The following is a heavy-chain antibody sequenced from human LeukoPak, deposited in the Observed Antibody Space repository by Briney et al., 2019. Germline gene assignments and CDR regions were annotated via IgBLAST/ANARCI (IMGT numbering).Heavy chain of an antibody. D-gene: IGHD2-15*01. CDR1: GYTFTSYG. CDR3: ARDSNCSGGSCYSGWFDP. Sequence: VASVKVSCKASGYTFTSYGISWVRQAPGQGLEWMGWISAYNGNTNYAQKLQGRVTMTTDTSTSTAYMELRSLRSYDTAVYYCARDSNCSGGSCYSGWFDPWGQGTLVTVSS. CDR2: ISAYNGNT. J-gene: IGHJ5*02. V-gene: IGHV1-18*01.